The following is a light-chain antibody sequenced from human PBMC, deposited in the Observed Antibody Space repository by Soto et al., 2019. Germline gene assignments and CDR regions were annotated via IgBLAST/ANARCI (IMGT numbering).Light chain of an antibody. J-gene: IGLJ1*01. Sequence: QSVLTQPPSASGSPGQSVTISCTGTSSDIGDYNYVSWYQQHPGKAPKLMIYEVSKRPSGVPDRFSGSKSGNTASLTVSGLQDEDEADYYCSSYAGSNSPFVFGSGTKVTVL. CDR2: EVS. CDR1: SSDIGDYNY. V-gene: IGLV2-8*01. CDR3: SSYAGSNSPFV.